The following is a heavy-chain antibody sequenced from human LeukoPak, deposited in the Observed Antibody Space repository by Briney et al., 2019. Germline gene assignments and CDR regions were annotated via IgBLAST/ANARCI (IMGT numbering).Heavy chain of an antibody. Sequence: GRSLRLSCAASGFTFSSYGMHWVRQAPGKGLEWVAVIWYDGSNKYYADSVKGRFTISRDNSKNTLYLQMNSLRAEGTAVYYCARFHGYFDYWGQGTLVTVSS. V-gene: IGHV3-33*01. CDR2: IWYDGSNK. J-gene: IGHJ4*02. D-gene: IGHD3-16*01. CDR3: ARFHGYFDY. CDR1: GFTFSSYG.